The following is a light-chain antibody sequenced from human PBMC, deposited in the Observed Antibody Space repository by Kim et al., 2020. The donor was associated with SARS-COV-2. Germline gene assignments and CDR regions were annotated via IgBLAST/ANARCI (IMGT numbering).Light chain of an antibody. J-gene: IGKJ4*01. CDR2: AAS. V-gene: IGKV1-9*01. Sequence: DIQLTQSPSFLSASVGDRVTITCRASQGISSYLAWYQQKPGKAPKLLIYAASTLQSGVPSRFSGSGSGTEFTLTISSLQPEDFATYYCQQLSSYPRLTFGGGTMVDIK. CDR3: QQLSSYPRLT. CDR1: QGISSY.